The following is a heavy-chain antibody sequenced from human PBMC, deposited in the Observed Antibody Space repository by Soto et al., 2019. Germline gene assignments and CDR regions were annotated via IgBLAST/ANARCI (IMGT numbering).Heavy chain of an antibody. V-gene: IGHV1-8*01. CDR1: GYTFTSYD. CDR3: ARVSSSCAYYYYGMDV. Sequence: ASVKVSCKASGYTFTSYDINWVRQAPGQGLEWMGWMNPNSGNTDYAQKFQGRVTMTRNTSISTAYMELSSLRSEDTAVYYCARVSSSCAYYYYGMDVWGQGTTVTVSS. CDR2: MNPNSGNT. J-gene: IGHJ6*02. D-gene: IGHD6-13*01.